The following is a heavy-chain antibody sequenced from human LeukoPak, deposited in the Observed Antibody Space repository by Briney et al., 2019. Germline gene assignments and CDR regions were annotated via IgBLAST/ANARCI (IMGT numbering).Heavy chain of an antibody. CDR1: GYTFTSYG. D-gene: IGHD3-10*01. CDR2: ISAYNGNT. V-gene: IGHV1-18*01. J-gene: IGHJ4*02. CDR3: AREENYYGSGSPPPVWWDY. Sequence: ASVKVSCKASGYTFTSYGISWVRQAPGQGLEWMGWISAYNGNTNYAQKLQGRVTMTTDTSTSTAYMELRSLRSDDTAVYYCAREENYYGSGSPPPVWWDYWGQGTLVTVSS.